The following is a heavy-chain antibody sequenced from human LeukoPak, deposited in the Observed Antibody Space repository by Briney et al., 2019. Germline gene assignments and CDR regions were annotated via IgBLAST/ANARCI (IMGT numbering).Heavy chain of an antibody. Sequence: ASVKVSCKASGYTFTSYGISWVRQAPGQGLEWMGWISAYNGNTNYAQKLQGRVTMTTDTSTSTAYMELRSLRSDDTAVYYCARFGIAVTSYYYMDVWGKGTTVTVSS. V-gene: IGHV1-18*01. J-gene: IGHJ6*03. CDR1: GYTFTSYG. CDR2: ISAYNGNT. CDR3: ARFGIAVTSYYYMDV. D-gene: IGHD6-19*01.